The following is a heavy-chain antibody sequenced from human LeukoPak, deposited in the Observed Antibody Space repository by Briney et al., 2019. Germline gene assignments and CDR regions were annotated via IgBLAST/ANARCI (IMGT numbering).Heavy chain of an antibody. CDR3: ARGIAAAGSDAFDI. J-gene: IGHJ3*02. CDR1: GGSISSGGYS. Sequence: SETLSLTCAVSGGSISSGGYSWSWIRQPPGKGLEWIGYIYHSGSTYYNPSLKSRVTISVDRSKNQFSLKLSSVTAADTAVYYCARGIAAAGSDAFDIWGQGTMVTVSS. CDR2: IYHSGST. V-gene: IGHV4-30-2*01. D-gene: IGHD6-13*01.